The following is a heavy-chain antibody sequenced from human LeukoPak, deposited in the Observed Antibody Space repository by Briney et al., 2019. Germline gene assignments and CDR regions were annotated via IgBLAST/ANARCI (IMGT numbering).Heavy chain of an antibody. CDR1: GDGVSSNSAA. J-gene: IGHJ4*02. D-gene: IGHD3-16*01. Sequence: SQTLSLTCVISGDGVSSNSAAWNWIRPSPSRGFEWLGRTYYRSKWYNDYAVSVKSRITINPDTSRNQFSLQLNSVTPEDTAVYYCTREAVWGTSDYWAQGTLVTVSS. CDR2: TYYRSKWYN. V-gene: IGHV6-1*01. CDR3: TREAVWGTSDY.